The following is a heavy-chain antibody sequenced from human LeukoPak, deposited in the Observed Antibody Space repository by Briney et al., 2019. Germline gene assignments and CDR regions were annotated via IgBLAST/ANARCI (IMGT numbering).Heavy chain of an antibody. V-gene: IGHV1-18*01. Sequence: GASVKVSCKASGYTFARYGISWVRQAPGQGLEWMGWVSAYNDDTKYAQHLQGRVALTTDTSTGTAYMELRSLTSDDTALNYCARDTARITTPGGPDYWGQGTLVTVSS. CDR1: GYTFARYG. J-gene: IGHJ4*02. D-gene: IGHD6-13*01. CDR2: VSAYNDDT. CDR3: ARDTARITTPGGPDY.